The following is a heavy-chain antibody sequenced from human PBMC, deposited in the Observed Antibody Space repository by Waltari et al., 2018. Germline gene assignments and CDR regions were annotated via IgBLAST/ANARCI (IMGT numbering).Heavy chain of an antibody. CDR2: IASGSDYI. V-gene: IGHV3-21*02. CDR1: GFTFNSVS. D-gene: IGHD3-22*01. Sequence: EVQLVESGGGLVKPGGSLTLSCEASGFTFNSVSMTWARQAPGKGLEWLSTIASGSDYIFYAVSVRGRFTISRDNARSTVNLRMNSLRTEDTAVYYCVKGGYIISDYWGQGIQVIVSS. J-gene: IGHJ4*02. CDR3: VKGGYIISDY.